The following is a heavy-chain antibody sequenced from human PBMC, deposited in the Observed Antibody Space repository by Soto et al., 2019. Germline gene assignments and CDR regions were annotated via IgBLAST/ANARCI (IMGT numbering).Heavy chain of an antibody. CDR2: VYHPGSP. CDR3: AGGTGCGSFEF. CDR1: GVSIRTHTW. D-gene: IGHD3-9*01. J-gene: IGHJ4*02. Sequence: QVQLKQSGPGQVKSSGALSLTCAVSGVSIRTHTWWSWVRQPPGKGLDWIEEVYHPGSPNYNPSLKSRVTISVDRAKSHFFLNLNSVAAVDPAVYYCAGGTGCGSFEFWGQGSLVTVSS. V-gene: IGHV4-4*02.